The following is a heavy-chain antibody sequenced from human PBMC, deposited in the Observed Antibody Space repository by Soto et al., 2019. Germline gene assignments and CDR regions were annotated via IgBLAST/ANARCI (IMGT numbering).Heavy chain of an antibody. CDR2: IIAAVDET. V-gene: IGHV1-69*08. CDR1: GGSFNSNT. CDR3: ARDNISVGGVGWYYGMDV. D-gene: IGHD3-9*01. J-gene: IGHJ6*02. Sequence: VASVKVSCKASGGSFNSNTISWVRQAPGQGLEWMGRIIAAVDETNYAQRFQGRLTIIMDKSSSTAYMELSSLRSEDTAVYYCARDNISVGGVGWYYGMDVWGQGTTVTVSS.